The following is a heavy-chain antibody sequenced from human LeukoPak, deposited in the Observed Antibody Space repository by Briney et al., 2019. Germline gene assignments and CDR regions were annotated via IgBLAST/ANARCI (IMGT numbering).Heavy chain of an antibody. CDR2: INPSGGST. Sequence: ASVKVSCKASGYTFTSYYMHWVRQAPVQGLEWMGIINPSGGSTSYAQKFQGRVTMTRDTSTSTVYMELSSLRSEDTAVYYCARDKDYGDYESYYFDYWGQGTLVTVSS. CDR3: ARDKDYGDYESYYFDY. J-gene: IGHJ4*02. V-gene: IGHV1-46*01. D-gene: IGHD4-17*01. CDR1: GYTFTSYY.